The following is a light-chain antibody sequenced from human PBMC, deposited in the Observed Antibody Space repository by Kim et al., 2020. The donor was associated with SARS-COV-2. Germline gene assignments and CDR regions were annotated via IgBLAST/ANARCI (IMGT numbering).Light chain of an antibody. CDR1: SSDVGTYNL. Sequence: QSALTQPASVSGSPGQSITISCTGTSSDVGTYNLVSWYQQHPGKAPKLMIYEVTKRPSGVSNRFSGSKSANTASLTISGLQAEDEADYYCCSYAGGSTFVFGTGTKVTVL. CDR3: CSYAGGSTFV. V-gene: IGLV2-23*02. J-gene: IGLJ1*01. CDR2: EVT.